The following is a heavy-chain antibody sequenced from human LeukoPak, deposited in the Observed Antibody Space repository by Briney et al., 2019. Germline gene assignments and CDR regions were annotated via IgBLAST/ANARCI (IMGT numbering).Heavy chain of an antibody. CDR3: ARDVGGGPFFDY. CDR1: GGSMSSFY. J-gene: IGHJ4*02. Sequence: SETLSLTCTVSGGSMSSFYWGWIRQPPGKGLEWIGYIYYRGSTDYNPSLKSRVTISLDTSKNQFSLKLSSVTAADTAVYYCARDVGGGPFFDYWGQGTLVTVSS. D-gene: IGHD2-15*01. V-gene: IGHV4-59*01. CDR2: IYYRGST.